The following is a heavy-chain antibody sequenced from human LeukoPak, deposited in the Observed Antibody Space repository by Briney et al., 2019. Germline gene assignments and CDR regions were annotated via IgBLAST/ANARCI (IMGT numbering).Heavy chain of an antibody. Sequence: GGPLQISGKGSEYPFTSYWIGGVRQLPGKGLEWMGIIYHSHSDTRYSPSFQGHVTITADKSLSTANLKWSTLKASDNDMYYCARLLAVADLDYWGQGTLVTVSS. V-gene: IGHV5-51*01. CDR1: EYPFTSYW. D-gene: IGHD6-19*01. CDR2: IYHSHSDT. J-gene: IGHJ4*02. CDR3: ARLLAVADLDY.